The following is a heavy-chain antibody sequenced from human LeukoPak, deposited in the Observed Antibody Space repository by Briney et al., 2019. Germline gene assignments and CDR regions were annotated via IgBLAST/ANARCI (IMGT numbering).Heavy chain of an antibody. D-gene: IGHD5-12*01. V-gene: IGHV1-2*02. J-gene: IGHJ4*02. CDR2: INPNNGGT. CDR3: AREPGDGGYDNFDY. Sequence: ASVKVSCKASGYTFTGYYMHWVRQAPGQGLEWMGWINPNNGGTHYAQKFQGRVTMTRDTSISTAYMELSRLRSDDTAVYYCAREPGDGGYDNFDYWGQGTLVTVSP. CDR1: GYTFTGYY.